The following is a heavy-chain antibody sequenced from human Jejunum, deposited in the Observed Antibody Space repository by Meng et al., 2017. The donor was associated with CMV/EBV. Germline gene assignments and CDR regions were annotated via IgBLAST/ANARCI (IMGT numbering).Heavy chain of an antibody. CDR1: GDSISSGDSY. D-gene: IGHD1-14*01. CDR2: IYESGST. Sequence: VSGDSISSGDSYWSWIRQPPGKGLEWIGYIYESGSTSYNPSLESRVTISVDTSKNQFSLKVMSVTAADTAVYYCAREGTNSYYFDYWGQGTLVIVSS. J-gene: IGHJ4*02. CDR3: AREGTNSYYFDY. V-gene: IGHV4-30-4*01.